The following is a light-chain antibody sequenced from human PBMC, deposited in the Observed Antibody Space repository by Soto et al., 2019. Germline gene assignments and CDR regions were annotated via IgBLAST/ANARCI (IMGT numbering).Light chain of an antibody. J-gene: IGLJ1*01. V-gene: IGLV1-44*01. CDR2: STS. CDR1: SSNIGSNT. Sequence: AVVTQPPSASGTPGQIVAISCSGSSSNIGSNTVTWYQQLPGTAPKLLIYSTSQRSSGVPGRFSGSKSGASASLSISGLQSEDEADYCAAWDDRLDVYVFGTGTKVTVL. CDR3: AAWDDRLDVYV.